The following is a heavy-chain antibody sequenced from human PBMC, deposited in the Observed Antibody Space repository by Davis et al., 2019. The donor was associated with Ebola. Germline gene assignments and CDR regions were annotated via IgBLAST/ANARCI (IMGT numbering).Heavy chain of an antibody. CDR2: ISYDGSNK. V-gene: IGHV3-30-3*01. CDR1: GFTFSSYA. Sequence: GESLKISCAASGFTFSSYAMHWVRQAPGKGLEWVAVISYDGSNKYYADSVKGRFTISRDNSKNTLYLQMNSLRAEDTAVYYCARNLKVPKGYYYGMDVWGQGTTVTVSS. CDR3: ARNLKVPKGYYYGMDV. D-gene: IGHD2-2*01. J-gene: IGHJ6*02.